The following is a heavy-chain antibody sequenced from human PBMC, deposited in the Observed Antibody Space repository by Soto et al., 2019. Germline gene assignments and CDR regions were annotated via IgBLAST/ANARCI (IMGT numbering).Heavy chain of an antibody. D-gene: IGHD2-15*01. CDR3: ARGYCSGGTCYSRFFDY. CDR2: IYYSGST. V-gene: IGHV4-59*08. Sequence: SETLSLTCTVSGGSISSYYWSWIRQPPGKGLEWIGYIYYSGSTNYNPSLKSRVTISVDASKNQFSLKLSSVTAADTAVYYCARGYCSGGTCYSRFFDYWGQGTLVIVSS. J-gene: IGHJ4*02. CDR1: GGSISSYY.